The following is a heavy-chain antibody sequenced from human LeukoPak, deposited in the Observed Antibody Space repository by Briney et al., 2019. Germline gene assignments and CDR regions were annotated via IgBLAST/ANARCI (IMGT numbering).Heavy chain of an antibody. V-gene: IGHV3-23*01. CDR1: GFSFTSYA. CDR2: ISGSGGST. CDR3: AKSQDGGRLFHFDY. J-gene: IGHJ4*02. Sequence: GGSLRLSCAASGFSFTSYAMSWVRQAPGKGLEWVSVISGSGGSTYSADSVKGRFTISRDNSKNTLYLQMNSLRAEDTAVYFCAKSQDGGRLFHFDYWGQGTLVTVSS. D-gene: IGHD1-26*01.